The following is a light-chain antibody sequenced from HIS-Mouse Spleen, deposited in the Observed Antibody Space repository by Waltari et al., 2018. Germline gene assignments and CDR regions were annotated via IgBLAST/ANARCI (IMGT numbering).Light chain of an antibody. CDR2: WAS. CDR1: QSVLYSSNNKNY. Sequence: DIVMTPSPDSLAVALRERATIHCKSSQSVLYSSNNKNYLAWYQQKPGQPPKLLIYWASTRESGVPDRFSGSGSGTDFTLTISSLQAEDVAVYYCQQYYSTPLTFGGGTKVEIK. CDR3: QQYYSTPLT. V-gene: IGKV4-1*01. J-gene: IGKJ4*01.